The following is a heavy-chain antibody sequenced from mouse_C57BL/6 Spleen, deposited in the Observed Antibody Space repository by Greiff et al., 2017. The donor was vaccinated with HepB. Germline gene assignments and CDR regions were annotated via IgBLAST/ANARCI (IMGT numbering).Heavy chain of an antibody. V-gene: IGHV14-3*01. CDR2: IDPANGNT. CDR3: APLITTVVGEGYFDV. CDR1: GFNIKNTY. D-gene: IGHD1-1*01. J-gene: IGHJ1*03. Sequence: VQLQQSVAELVRPGASVKLSCTASGFNIKNTYIHWVKQRPEQGLEWIGRIDPANGNTKYAPKFQGKATITADTSSNTAYLQLSSLTSEDTAIYYCAPLITTVVGEGYFDVWGTGTTVTVSS.